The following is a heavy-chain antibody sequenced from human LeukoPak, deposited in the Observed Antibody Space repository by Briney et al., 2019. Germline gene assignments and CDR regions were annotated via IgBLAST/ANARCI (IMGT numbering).Heavy chain of an antibody. CDR2: IYYSGST. CDR1: GGSISSSSYY. CDR3: AKYSSSWRVYYLDY. V-gene: IGHV4-39*01. Sequence: PSETLSLTCTVSGGSISSSSYYWGWIRQPPGKGLEWIGSIYYSGSTYYNPSLKSRVTISVDTSKNQFSLKLSSVTAADTAVYYCAKYSSSWRVYYLDYWGQGTLVTVSS. J-gene: IGHJ4*02. D-gene: IGHD6-13*01.